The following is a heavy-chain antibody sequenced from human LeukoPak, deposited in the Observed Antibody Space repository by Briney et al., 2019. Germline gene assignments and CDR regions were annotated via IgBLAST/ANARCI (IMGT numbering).Heavy chain of an antibody. Sequence: PSETLSLTCAVSGGTISSYYWSWIRQNPGKGLEWIGFIDYSGSTYCNPSLRSRVTISVDTSQNQFSLKLSSVTAADTAVYYCARATGGAAAADFDPWGQGTLVTVSS. J-gene: IGHJ5*02. V-gene: IGHV4-31*11. CDR2: IDYSGST. CDR3: ARATGGAAAADFDP. CDR1: GGTISSYY. D-gene: IGHD6-13*01.